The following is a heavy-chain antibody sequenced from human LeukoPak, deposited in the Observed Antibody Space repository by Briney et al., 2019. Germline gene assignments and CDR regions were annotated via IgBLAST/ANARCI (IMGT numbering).Heavy chain of an antibody. V-gene: IGHV4-34*12. Sequence: SETLSLTCAVYGGSFSGYYWAWIRQSPGKGLEWIGSIFYSGSTYYNPSLQSRVTISVDTSKNQFSLKLSSVSAADTAVYYCARANDFWSGKYYFDYWGQGILVTVSS. CDR3: ARANDFWSGKYYFDY. D-gene: IGHD3-3*01. J-gene: IGHJ4*02. CDR2: IFYSGST. CDR1: GGSFSGYY.